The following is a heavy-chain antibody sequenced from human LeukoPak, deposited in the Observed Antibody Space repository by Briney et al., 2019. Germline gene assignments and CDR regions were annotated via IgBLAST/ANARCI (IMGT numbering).Heavy chain of an antibody. D-gene: IGHD3-22*01. CDR1: GFTFSSYA. V-gene: IGHV3-23*01. CDR3: AKEELYYYDSSGYSN. J-gene: IGHJ4*02. Sequence: GGSLRLSCAASGFTFSSYAMSCVRQAPGEGLEWVSGISGSGGSTYYADSVKGRFTISRDNSKNTLYLQMNSLRAEDTAVYYCAKEELYYYDSSGYSNWGQGTLVTVSS. CDR2: ISGSGGST.